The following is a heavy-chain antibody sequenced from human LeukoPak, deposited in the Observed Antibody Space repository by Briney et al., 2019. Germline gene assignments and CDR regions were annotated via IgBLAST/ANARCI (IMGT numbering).Heavy chain of an antibody. Sequence: SETLSLTCTVSGGSISSSSYYWGWIRQPPGKGLEWIGSIYYSGSTYYNPSLKSRVTISVDTSKNQFSLKLSSVTAADTAVYYCARSGYSSWYLDYWGQGTLVTVSS. J-gene: IGHJ4*02. V-gene: IGHV4-39*01. CDR2: IYYSGST. CDR1: GGSISSSSYY. D-gene: IGHD6-13*01. CDR3: ARSGYSSWYLDY.